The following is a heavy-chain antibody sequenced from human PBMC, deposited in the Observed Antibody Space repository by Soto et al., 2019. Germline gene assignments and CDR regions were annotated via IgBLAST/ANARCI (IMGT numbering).Heavy chain of an antibody. D-gene: IGHD1-26*01. V-gene: IGHV3-7*03. Sequence: VHLLESGGTLVAPGESLRLSCAASGFTFSRYWLTWVRQAPGKGLEWVANINQEGTEKNYEDSLTGRFTISRDNAKSSISLLINSLTVGDPSMSYCARVAALRVVGGWHGSGEFHYRGQARQVSVSS. J-gene: IGHJ1*01. CDR2: INQEGTEK. CDR3: ARVAALRVVGGWHGSGEFHY. CDR1: GFTFSRYW.